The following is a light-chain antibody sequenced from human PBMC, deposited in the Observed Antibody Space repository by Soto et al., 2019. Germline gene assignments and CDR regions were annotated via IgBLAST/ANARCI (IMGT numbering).Light chain of an antibody. CDR3: QHRNNWPWT. Sequence: ETVLTQFPATLSLSPGERATLSCRASQSVRSDLAWYQHKPGQAPRLLIYDASTRATGIPGRFSGRESGTEFTLTISSLEPEDFAVYYCQHRNNWPWTFGQGTKVEVK. CDR1: QSVRSD. V-gene: IGKV3-11*01. J-gene: IGKJ1*01. CDR2: DAS.